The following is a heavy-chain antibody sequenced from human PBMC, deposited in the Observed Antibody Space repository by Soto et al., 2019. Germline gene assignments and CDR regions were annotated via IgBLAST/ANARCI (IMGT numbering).Heavy chain of an antibody. CDR1: GFTFSSYG. D-gene: IGHD5-18*01. CDR3: ARDSVRGGWRYGRALDY. CDR2: IWYDGSNK. V-gene: IGHV3-33*01. J-gene: IGHJ4*02. Sequence: QVQLVESGGGVVQPGRSLRLSCAASGFTFSSYGMHWVRQAPGKGLEWVAVIWYDGSNKYYADSVKGRFTISRDNSKNTLYLQMNSLRAEDTAVYYCARDSVRGGWRYGRALDYWGQGTLVTVSS.